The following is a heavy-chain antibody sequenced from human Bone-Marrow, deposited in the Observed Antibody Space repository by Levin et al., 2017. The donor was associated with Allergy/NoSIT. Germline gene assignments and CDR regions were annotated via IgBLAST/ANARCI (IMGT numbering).Heavy chain of an antibody. J-gene: IGHJ4*02. CDR1: GFTFRSSA. D-gene: IGHD2-2*01. CDR3: AKDVVPTRILDY. Sequence: GESLKISCAASGFTFRSSAMSWVRQAPGKGLEWVSAISGSGGSTYYADSVKGRFTISRDNSKNTLYLQMNSLRAEDTAVYYCAKDVVPTRILDYWGQGTLVTVSS. CDR2: ISGSGGST. V-gene: IGHV3-23*01.